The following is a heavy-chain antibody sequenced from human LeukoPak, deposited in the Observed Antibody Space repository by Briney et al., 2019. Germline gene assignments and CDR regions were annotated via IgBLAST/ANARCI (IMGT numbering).Heavy chain of an antibody. CDR2: IYYSGST. CDR3: AATGGNSFPIDY. CDR1: GGSISSYY. V-gene: IGHV4-59*01. J-gene: IGHJ4*02. D-gene: IGHD4-23*01. Sequence: PSETLSLTCTVSGGSISSYYWSWIRQPPGKGLEWIGYIYYSGSTNYNPSLKSRVTISVDTSKNQFSLKLSSVTAADTAVYYCAATGGNSFPIDYWGQGTLVTVSS.